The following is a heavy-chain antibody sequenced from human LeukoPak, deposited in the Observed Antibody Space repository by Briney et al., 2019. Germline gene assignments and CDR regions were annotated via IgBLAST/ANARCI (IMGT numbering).Heavy chain of an antibody. J-gene: IGHJ4*02. CDR3: ATSDCGGDCYTDY. CDR2: IRYDGSNK. CDR1: GFTFSGYG. Sequence: PGGSLRLSCAASGFTFSGYGMHWVRQAPGKGLEWVAFIRYDGSNKYYADSVKGRFTISRDNSKNTLYLQMNSLRAEDTAVYYCATSDCGGDCYTDYWGQGTLVTVSS. D-gene: IGHD2-21*01. V-gene: IGHV3-30*02.